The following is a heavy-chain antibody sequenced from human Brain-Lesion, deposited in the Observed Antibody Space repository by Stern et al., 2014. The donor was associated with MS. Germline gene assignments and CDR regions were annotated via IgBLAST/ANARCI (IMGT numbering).Heavy chain of an antibody. J-gene: IGHJ4*02. Sequence: MQLVQSGGDLVQPGRSLRLSCAAFGFTFDDYAMHWVRQAPGKGLEWVAGIGWNSGTMGYADSVKGRFTTSRDNAYSSLYLQMNSLRPEDTALYYCARDITGSSAYFACWGQGALVTVSA. V-gene: IGHV3-9*01. CDR3: ARDITGSSAYFAC. CDR1: GFTFDDYA. D-gene: IGHD1-14*01. CDR2: IGWNSGTM.